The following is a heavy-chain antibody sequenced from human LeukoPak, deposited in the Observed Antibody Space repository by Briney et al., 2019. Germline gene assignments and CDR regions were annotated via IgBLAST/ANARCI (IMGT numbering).Heavy chain of an antibody. J-gene: IGHJ4*02. CDR3: ARESDSGGYRFDS. Sequence: GGSLRLSCAASGFTFSSYEFIWVRQAPGKGLGWISYISLSGTNINYADSVQGRFAISRDNAKSSLYLQMSSLRTDDTAVYYCARESDSGGYRFDSWGQGSLVTVSS. CDR2: ISLSGTNI. D-gene: IGHD3-22*01. CDR1: GFTFSSYE. V-gene: IGHV3-48*03.